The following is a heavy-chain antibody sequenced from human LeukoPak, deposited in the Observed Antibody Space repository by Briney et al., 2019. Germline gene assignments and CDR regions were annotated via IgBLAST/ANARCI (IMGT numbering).Heavy chain of an antibody. CDR2: ISAYNGNT. V-gene: IGHV1-18*01. D-gene: IGHD1-26*01. J-gene: IGHJ4*02. CDR3: ARVSRIVGASSNDY. CDR1: GYTFTSYG. Sequence: ASVKVSCKASGYTFTSYGISWVRQAPGQGLEWMRWISAYNGNTNYAQKLQGRVTMTTDTSTSTSYMELRSLRSDDTAVYYCARVSRIVGASSNDYWGQGTLVTVSS.